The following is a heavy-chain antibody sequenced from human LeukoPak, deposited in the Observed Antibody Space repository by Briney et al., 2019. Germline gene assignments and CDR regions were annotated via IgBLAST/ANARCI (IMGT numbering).Heavy chain of an antibody. CDR1: GGTFSSYA. V-gene: IGHV1-69*05. CDR3: AREDSDSSGIDI. Sequence: SVKVSCKASGGTFSSYAISWVRQAPGQGLEWMGRIIPIFGTANYAQKFQGRVTTTTDESTSTAYMELSSLRSEDTAVYYCAREDSDSSGIDIWGQGTMVTVSS. CDR2: IIPIFGTA. D-gene: IGHD3-22*01. J-gene: IGHJ3*02.